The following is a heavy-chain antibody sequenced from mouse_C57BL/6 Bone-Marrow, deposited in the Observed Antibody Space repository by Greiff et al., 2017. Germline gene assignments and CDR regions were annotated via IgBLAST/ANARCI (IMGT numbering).Heavy chain of an antibody. V-gene: IGHV1-75*01. D-gene: IGHD2-1*01. CDR2: IFPGSGST. J-gene: IGHJ3*01. CDR1: GYTFTDYY. CDR3: ARYPRYGNYGAWFAY. Sequence: VQLQESGPELVKPGASVKISCKASGYTFTDYYINWVKQRPGQGLEWIGWIFPGSGSTYYNEKFKGKATLTVDKSSSTAYMLLSSLTSEDSAVYFCARYPRYGNYGAWFAYWGQGTLVTVSA.